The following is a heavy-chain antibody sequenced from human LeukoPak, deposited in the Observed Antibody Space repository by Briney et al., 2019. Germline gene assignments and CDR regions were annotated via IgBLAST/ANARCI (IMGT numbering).Heavy chain of an antibody. CDR2: ISSSSSYI. V-gene: IGHV3-21*01. Sequence: GGSLRLSCAASGFTFSSYSMNWVRQAPGKGLEWVSSISSSSSYIYYADSVKGRFTISRDNAKNSLYLQMNSLRAEDTALYYCASIAVAGRMFDYWGQGTLVTVSS. D-gene: IGHD6-19*01. CDR1: GFTFSSYS. J-gene: IGHJ4*02. CDR3: ASIAVAGRMFDY.